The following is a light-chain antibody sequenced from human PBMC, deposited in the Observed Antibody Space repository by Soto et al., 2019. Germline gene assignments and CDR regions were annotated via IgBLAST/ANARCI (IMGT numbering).Light chain of an antibody. CDR2: GAS. J-gene: IGKJ4*01. CDR3: HQYGSSPLT. V-gene: IGKV3-20*01. CDR1: QSIRKNY. Sequence: DIVLTQSPGTLSLSPGERATLSCRAPQSIRKNYIAWYQRKSGQAPRLLIHGASSRASGIPDRFSGSGSGTDFTLTISRLEPEDFAVYYCHQYGSSPLTFGGGTKVEIK.